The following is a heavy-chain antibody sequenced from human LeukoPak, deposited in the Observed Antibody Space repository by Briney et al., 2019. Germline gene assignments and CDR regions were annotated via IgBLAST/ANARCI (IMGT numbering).Heavy chain of an antibody. Sequence: WASVKVSCKASGGTFSSYAISWVRQAPGQGLEWMGGIIPIFGTANYAQKFQGRVTITADESTSTAYMELSSLRSEDTAVYYCASSPYYYDSSGYWIWGQGTLVTVSS. CDR2: IIPIFGTA. J-gene: IGHJ4*02. CDR3: ASSPYYYDSSGYWI. CDR1: GGTFSSYA. V-gene: IGHV1-69*13. D-gene: IGHD3-22*01.